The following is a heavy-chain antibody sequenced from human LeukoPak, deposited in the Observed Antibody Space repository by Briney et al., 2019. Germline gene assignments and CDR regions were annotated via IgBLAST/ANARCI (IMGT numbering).Heavy chain of an antibody. CDR1: GFTSSDYY. J-gene: IGHJ4*01. CDR2: INSGGTNI. Sequence: PGGSLRLSCAASGFTSSDYYMSWIRQAPGKGLEWLSYINSGGTNILYAESVKGRFTISRDNAKQTLYLEMNSLTVEDTATYYCATSRVFDYWGHGTLVTVSS. V-gene: IGHV3-11*04. CDR3: ATSRVFDY.